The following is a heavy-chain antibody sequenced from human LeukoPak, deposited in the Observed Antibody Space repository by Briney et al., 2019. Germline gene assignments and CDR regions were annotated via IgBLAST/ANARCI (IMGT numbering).Heavy chain of an antibody. CDR1: GGTFSSYA. CDR2: IIPIFGTA. Sequence: ASVKVSCKASGGTFSSYAISWVRQAPGQGLEWMGGIIPIFGTANYAQKFQGRVTITADESTSTAYMELSSLRSEDTAVYYCARFSDYGGNSGFDYWGQGTLVTVSS. V-gene: IGHV1-69*13. D-gene: IGHD4-23*01. CDR3: ARFSDYGGNSGFDY. J-gene: IGHJ4*02.